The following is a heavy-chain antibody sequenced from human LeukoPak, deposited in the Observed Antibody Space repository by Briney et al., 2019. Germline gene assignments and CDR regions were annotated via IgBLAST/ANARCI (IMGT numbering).Heavy chain of an antibody. CDR3: ARTYYYDSGGYYLGGNWFDP. CDR2: MNPNSGNT. Sequence: ASVKVSCKASGYTFTSYDINWVRQATGQGLEWMGWMNPNSGNTGYAQKFQGRVTMTRNTSISTAYMELSSLRSEDTAVYYCARTYYYDSGGYYLGGNWFDPWGQGTLVTVSS. D-gene: IGHD3-22*01. J-gene: IGHJ5*02. CDR1: GYTFTSYD. V-gene: IGHV1-8*01.